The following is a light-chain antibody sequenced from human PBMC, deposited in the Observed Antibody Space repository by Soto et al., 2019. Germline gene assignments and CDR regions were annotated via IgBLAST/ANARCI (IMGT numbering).Light chain of an antibody. CDR1: STNIGAGY. Sequence: QSVLTQPPSVSGAPGQRVSISCTGSSTNIGAGYGVHWYQQRPGTAPKLLVYRDNQRPSGVPDRFSGSKSGTSASLAISGLRSDDEADYYCAAWDDSLRGVVFGGGTKVTVL. CDR3: AAWDDSLRGVV. J-gene: IGLJ2*01. CDR2: RDN. V-gene: IGLV1-47*01.